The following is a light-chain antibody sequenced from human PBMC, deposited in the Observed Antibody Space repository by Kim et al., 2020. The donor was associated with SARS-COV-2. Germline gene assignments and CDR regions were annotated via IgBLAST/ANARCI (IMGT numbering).Light chain of an antibody. CDR2: DVS. J-gene: IGLJ3*02. CDR3: SAYTIISTVV. V-gene: IGLV2-14*03. Sequence: QSALTQPASVSGSPGQSITISCTGTRSDVGAYNFVSWYQQHPDKAPRLIIYDVSKRPSGVSDRFFGSKSGNTASLTISGLQAEDEADYYCSAYTIISTVVFGGGTQLTVL. CDR1: RSDVGAYNF.